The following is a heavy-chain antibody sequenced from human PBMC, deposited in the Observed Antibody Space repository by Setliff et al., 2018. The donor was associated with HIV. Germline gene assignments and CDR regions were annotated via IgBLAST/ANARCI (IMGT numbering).Heavy chain of an antibody. CDR1: GVSINLHH. Sequence: PSETLSLTCSVYGVSINLHHWSWIRQSPGKGLECIGSVSDTGTTNYNPSLRSRVTISSDTSKNQISLRLTSVTAADTALYFCARHKVISKLGGLIQDYFYYGLDAWGQGTTVTVS. CDR2: VSDTGTT. CDR3: ARHKVISKLGGLIQDYFYYGLDA. D-gene: IGHD3-16*01. V-gene: IGHV4-59*11. J-gene: IGHJ6*02.